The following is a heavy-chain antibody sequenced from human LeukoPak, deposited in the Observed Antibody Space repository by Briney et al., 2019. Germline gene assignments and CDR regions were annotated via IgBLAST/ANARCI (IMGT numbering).Heavy chain of an antibody. J-gene: IGHJ3*02. D-gene: IGHD2-21*01. CDR2: IYYSGAT. Sequence: SETLSLTCTVSGGSISTYYWNWIRQPPGKGLEWIGYIYYSGATNYNPSLKSRVTISVDTSKNQFSLKLSSVTAADTAVYYCARHDSEHAFDIWGQGTMVTVSS. V-gene: IGHV4-59*08. CDR1: GGSISTYY. CDR3: ARHDSEHAFDI.